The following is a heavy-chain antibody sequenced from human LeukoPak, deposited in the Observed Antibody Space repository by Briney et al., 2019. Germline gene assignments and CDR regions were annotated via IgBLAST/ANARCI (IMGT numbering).Heavy chain of an antibody. V-gene: IGHV4-4*07. J-gene: IGHJ4*02. CDR1: GGSISSSY. D-gene: IGHD2-15*01. Sequence: PSEPLSLTCTVSGGSISSSYWRWLRQPAGKGLEWIGRIYTSGSINSKPSLKSRVTMSVDTSKNQLSLQLSSLTAADTAVYYCASHGSGGTCYGAFDYWGQGTLVTVSS. CDR3: ASHGSGGTCYGAFDY. CDR2: IYTSGSI.